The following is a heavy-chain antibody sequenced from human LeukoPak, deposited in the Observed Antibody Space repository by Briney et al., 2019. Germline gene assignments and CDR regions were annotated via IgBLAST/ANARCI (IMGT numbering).Heavy chain of an antibody. CDR2: IKQDGSER. D-gene: IGHD6-13*01. CDR3: ARRAATGQVRALDI. J-gene: IGHJ3*02. CDR1: GFTFSSYW. Sequence: GGSLRLSCAASGFTFSSYWMSWVRQAPGKGLEWVANIKQDGSERYYVDSVKGRFTISRDNAKNTLYLQMNSLRAEDTAVYYCARRAATGQVRALDIWGQGTMVTVSS. V-gene: IGHV3-7*01.